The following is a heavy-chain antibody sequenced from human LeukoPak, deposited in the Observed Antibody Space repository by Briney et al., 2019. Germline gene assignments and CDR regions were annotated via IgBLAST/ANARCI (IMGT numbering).Heavy chain of an antibody. CDR2: IKQDGGEK. J-gene: IGHJ6*04. CDR1: GFTFSGYW. CDR3: ARDRGFGQADV. V-gene: IGHV3-7*01. D-gene: IGHD3-10*01. Sequence: GGSLRLSCAATGFTFSGYWMSWLRQAPGKGLEWVANIKQDGGEKYYVDSVKGRFTISRDNAKNSLYLQMNSLRAEDTAVYYCARDRGFGQADVWGKGTTVTVSS.